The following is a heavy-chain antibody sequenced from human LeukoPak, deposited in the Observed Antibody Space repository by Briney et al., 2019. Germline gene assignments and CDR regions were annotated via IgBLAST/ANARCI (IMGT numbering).Heavy chain of an antibody. Sequence: GGSLRLSCAASGFTFSSYSMNWVRQAPGKGLEWVSSISSSSSYIYYADSVKGRFTISRDNAKNSLYLQMNSLRAEDTAVYYCARPHDYGDYFYFDYWGQGTLVTVSP. CDR2: ISSSSSYI. J-gene: IGHJ4*02. CDR1: GFTFSSYS. CDR3: ARPHDYGDYFYFDY. V-gene: IGHV3-21*01. D-gene: IGHD4-17*01.